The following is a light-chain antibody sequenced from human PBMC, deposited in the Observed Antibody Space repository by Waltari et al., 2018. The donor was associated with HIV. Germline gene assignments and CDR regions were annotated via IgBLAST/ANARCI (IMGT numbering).Light chain of an antibody. J-gene: IGLJ3*02. CDR3: VSYDARLDERL. CDR2: RDN. CDR1: DSNIGGNY. V-gene: IGLV1-47*01. Sequence: QSVLTQPPSASGTPGQRVSISCSGSDSNIGGNYVYWYQQVAGTAPKLLIYRDNQRPSGVSDRFSGSKSGSLASLAIIGLRSEDEAQYYCVSYDARLDERLLGGGTKLTVL.